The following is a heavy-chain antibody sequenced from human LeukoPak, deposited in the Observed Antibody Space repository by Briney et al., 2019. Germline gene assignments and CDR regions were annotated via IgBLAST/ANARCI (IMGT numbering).Heavy chain of an antibody. J-gene: IGHJ3*02. D-gene: IGHD4-17*01. CDR1: GFIFSRYT. CDR3: ARDFAITATTIYYYVFDI. Sequence: PGGSLRLSCAASGFIFSRYTMHWVRQAPDKGLEGVAVISHDGSTEYYADSVKGRLTISRDNSINTLYLQIYSLRPEDTAIYYCARDFAITATTIYYYVFDIWGPGTMVTVSS. V-gene: IGHV3-30*04. CDR2: ISHDGSTE.